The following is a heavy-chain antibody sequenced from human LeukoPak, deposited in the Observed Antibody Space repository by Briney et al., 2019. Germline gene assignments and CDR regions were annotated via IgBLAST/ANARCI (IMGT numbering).Heavy chain of an antibody. D-gene: IGHD4-11*01. CDR1: GFTFSSYG. J-gene: IGHJ2*01. Sequence: GGSLRLSCAASGFTFSSYGMHWVRQAQGRGLEWVAVISYNGSNKYYADSVKGRFTISRDNSKNTLYLQMNSLRAEDTAVYYCAKRAPPKRTVDWYFDLWGRGTLVTVSS. CDR2: ISYNGSNK. CDR3: AKRAPPKRTVDWYFDL. V-gene: IGHV3-30*18.